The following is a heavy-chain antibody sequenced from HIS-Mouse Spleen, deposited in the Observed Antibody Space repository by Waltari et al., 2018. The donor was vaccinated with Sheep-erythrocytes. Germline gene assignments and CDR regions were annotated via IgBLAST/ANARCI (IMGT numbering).Heavy chain of an antibody. CDR1: GFTFSSYS. Sequence: EVQLVESGGGLVQPGGSLRLSCAASGFTFSSYSMNWVRQAQGKGLEWFSYISSSSRTIYYAASVKGRFTISRDNAKNSLYLQMNSLRDEDTAVYYCARDLPHYLATVTHFDYWGQGTLVTVSS. V-gene: IGHV3-48*02. CDR3: ARDLPHYLATVTHFDY. CDR2: ISSSSRTI. D-gene: IGHD4-17*01. J-gene: IGHJ4*02.